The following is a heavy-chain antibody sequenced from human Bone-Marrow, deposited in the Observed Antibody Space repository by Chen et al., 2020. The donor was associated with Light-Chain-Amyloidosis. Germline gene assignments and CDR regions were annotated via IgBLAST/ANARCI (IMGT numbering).Heavy chain of an antibody. V-gene: IGHV4-61*02. J-gene: IGHJ6*03. Sequence: GSGPGLVKPSQTLSLTCSVSGASMTNGSHYWSWIRLPAGKGLEWIGRIYTSGNTNYSPSLKSRVTISVDTSKNQFSLKLNSVTAADTAVYFCARDLEAVTSYNYYYYMDVWGKGTTVTVSS. CDR2: IYTSGNT. D-gene: IGHD6-19*01. CDR1: GASMTNGSHY. CDR3: ARDLEAVTSYNYYYYMDV.